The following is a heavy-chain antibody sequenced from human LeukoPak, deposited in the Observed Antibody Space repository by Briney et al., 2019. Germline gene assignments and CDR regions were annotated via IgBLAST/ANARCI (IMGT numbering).Heavy chain of an antibody. Sequence: GGSLRLPCGASGFTFSSSAMHWVRQGPGKGLEWVAYIAHHGNDKYYADSVKGRFTISRDNSKGSLYLQMNSLRADDTAVYYCAKDGSWSCTDWGQGTLVRVSS. D-gene: IGHD2-8*02. CDR2: IAHHGNDK. CDR1: GFTFSSSA. V-gene: IGHV3-30*02. CDR3: AKDGSWSCTD. J-gene: IGHJ4*02.